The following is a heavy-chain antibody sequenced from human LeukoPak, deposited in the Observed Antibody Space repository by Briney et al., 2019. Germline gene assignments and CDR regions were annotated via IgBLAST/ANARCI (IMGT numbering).Heavy chain of an antibody. D-gene: IGHD1-26*01. CDR1: GGSFSGYY. Sequence: SETLSLTCAAYGGSFSGYYWSWIRQPPGKGLEWIGEINHSGSTNYNPSLKSRVTISVDTSKNQFSLKLSSVTAADTAVYYYARLVGATGGYWGQGTLVTVSS. V-gene: IGHV4-34*01. J-gene: IGHJ4*02. CDR2: INHSGST. CDR3: ARLVGATGGY.